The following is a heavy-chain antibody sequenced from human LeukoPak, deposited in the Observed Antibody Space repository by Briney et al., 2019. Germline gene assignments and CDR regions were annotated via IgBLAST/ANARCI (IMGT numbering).Heavy chain of an antibody. J-gene: IGHJ4*02. D-gene: IGHD3-3*01. CDR1: GFTFSRHG. CDR2: ISNGGSRK. Sequence: GGSLRLSCAPSGFTFSRHGMHWVRQAPGKGLEWVAIISNGGSRKYYAHSVEGRFTISRDNSKNTLYLQMDSLRAEDTAVYYCARDRAWNYFDHWGQGTLVTVSS. V-gene: IGHV3-30*03. CDR3: ARDRAWNYFDH.